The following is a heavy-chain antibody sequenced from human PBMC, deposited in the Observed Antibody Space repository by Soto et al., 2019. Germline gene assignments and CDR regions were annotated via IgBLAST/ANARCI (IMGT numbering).Heavy chain of an antibody. V-gene: IGHV3-15*04. J-gene: IGHJ4*02. Sequence: GGSLRLSCAASGFTFKNAWMSWVRQAPGRGLEWVGRIESNSDGGTTDYAAPVKGRFTISRDDSKNTLYLQMNSLKTGDTAAYYCSTGKCNGTSGWYYFDYWGRGTLVIVCS. CDR2: IESNSDGGTT. CDR1: GFTFKNAW. D-gene: IGHD2-2*01. CDR3: STGKCNGTSGWYYFDY.